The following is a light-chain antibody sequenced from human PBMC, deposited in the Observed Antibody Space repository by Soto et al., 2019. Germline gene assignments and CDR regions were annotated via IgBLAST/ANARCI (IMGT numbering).Light chain of an antibody. CDR1: SSDVGAYNY. V-gene: IGLV2-8*01. J-gene: IGLJ3*02. CDR2: EVT. CDR3: SSFASSNTWV. Sequence: QSALTQPPSASGSPGQSVTISCTGNSSDVGAYNYVSWYQQHAGKAPKLVIYEVTQRPSGVPDRFSGSKSATTASLTVSGLQAEDGADYYCSSFASSNTWVFGGGTKLTVL.